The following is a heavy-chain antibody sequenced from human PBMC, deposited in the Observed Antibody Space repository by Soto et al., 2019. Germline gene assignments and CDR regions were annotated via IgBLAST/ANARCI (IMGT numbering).Heavy chain of an antibody. CDR1: GFTFSRYW. J-gene: IGHJ4*02. Sequence: GGSLRLSCAASGFTFSRYWMHWVRQAPGKGLVWVSRIDSYGSATSQVDSVEGRFTISRDNAKNTLYLQMNSLRAEDTAVYYCARGWVEGLSRQPLNDYRGQRTLVPLSP. D-gene: IGHD3-3*01. CDR2: IDSYGSAT. CDR3: ARGWVEGLSRQPLNDY. V-gene: IGHV3-74*01.